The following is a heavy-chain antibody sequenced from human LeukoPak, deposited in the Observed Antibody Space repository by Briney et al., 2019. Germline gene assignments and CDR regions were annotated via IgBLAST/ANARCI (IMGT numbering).Heavy chain of an antibody. CDR3: AREPYSYGPHFDY. V-gene: IGHV3-21*01. D-gene: IGHD5-18*01. Sequence: GGSLRLSCAASGFTFSSYSMNWVRQAPGKGLEWVSSISSSSSYIYYADSVKGRFTIPRDNAKNSLYLQMNSLRAEDTAVYYCAREPYSYGPHFDYWGQGTLVTVSS. J-gene: IGHJ4*02. CDR2: ISSSSSYI. CDR1: GFTFSSYS.